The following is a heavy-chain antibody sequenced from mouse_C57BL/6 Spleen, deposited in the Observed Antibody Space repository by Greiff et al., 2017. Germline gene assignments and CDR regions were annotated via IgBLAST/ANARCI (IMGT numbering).Heavy chain of an antibody. CDR1: GYTFTSYW. CDR3: AITAMDY. J-gene: IGHJ4*01. V-gene: IGHV1-69*01. Sequence: QVQLQQPGAELVMPGASVKLSCKASGYTFTSYWMNWVKQRPGQGLEWIGEIDPSDSYTNYNQKFKGKSTLTVDTSSSPAYMQLSSLTSEDSAVYYCAITAMDYWGQGTSVTVSS. CDR2: IDPSDSYT.